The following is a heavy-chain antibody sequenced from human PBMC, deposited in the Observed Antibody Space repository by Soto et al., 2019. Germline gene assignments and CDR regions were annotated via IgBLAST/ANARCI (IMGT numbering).Heavy chain of an antibody. CDR1: GDSMRSNY. Sequence: SETLSLTCTVSGDSMRSNYWSWIRQPPGRELEWIGYVYYSGATNYNPSLESRVTISVDASKNQFSLNLSSVTAADTAVYYCARAMGDWGTYYYHYGIDVWGQGTTVTVSS. J-gene: IGHJ6*02. V-gene: IGHV4-59*01. CDR2: VYYSGAT. CDR3: ARAMGDWGTYYYHYGIDV. D-gene: IGHD3-16*01.